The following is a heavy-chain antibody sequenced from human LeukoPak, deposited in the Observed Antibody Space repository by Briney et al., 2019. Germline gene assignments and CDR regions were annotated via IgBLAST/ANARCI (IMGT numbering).Heavy chain of an antibody. J-gene: IGHJ4*02. D-gene: IGHD6-13*01. CDR2: INHSGST. Sequence: PSETLSLTCAVSGDSVSSSNYYWSWIRQPPGKGLEWIGEINHSGSTNYNPSLKSRVTISVDTSKNQFSLKLSSVTAADTAVYYCARAKWAAAGFDYWGQGTLVTVSS. V-gene: IGHV4-39*07. CDR3: ARAKWAAAGFDY. CDR1: GDSVSSSNYY.